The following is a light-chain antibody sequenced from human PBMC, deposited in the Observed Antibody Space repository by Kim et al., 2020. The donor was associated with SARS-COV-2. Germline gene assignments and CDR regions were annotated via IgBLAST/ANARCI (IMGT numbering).Light chain of an antibody. V-gene: IGLV4-69*01. CDR3: QTCGTRLWV. J-gene: IGLJ3*02. CDR2: LNSDGSH. CDR1: RGHSSHP. Sequence: ASVKLSSTLSRGHSSHPIAWHQQQAEKGPRYLMTLNSDGSHSKGDGIPDRFSGSSSGAERYLTISGLQSDGEADYYCQTCGTRLWVFRGGTQLTVL.